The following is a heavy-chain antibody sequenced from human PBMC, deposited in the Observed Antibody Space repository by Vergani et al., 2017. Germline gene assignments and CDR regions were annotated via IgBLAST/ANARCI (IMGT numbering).Heavy chain of an antibody. CDR2: VLFDGSNE. J-gene: IGHJ4*02. D-gene: IGHD2-15*01. V-gene: IGHV3-30*02. Sequence: QVQLVQSGGGVVQPGGSLRLSCVASGFTFNRYGMQWVRQAPGKGLEWVAYVLFDGSNEYYADSVKGRFIVSRDNSNDALYLQMNSLRTDDTAVYYCAIDLAYCHEGSCARWGQGSVVTVSS. CDR3: AIDLAYCHEGSCAR. CDR1: GFTFNRYG.